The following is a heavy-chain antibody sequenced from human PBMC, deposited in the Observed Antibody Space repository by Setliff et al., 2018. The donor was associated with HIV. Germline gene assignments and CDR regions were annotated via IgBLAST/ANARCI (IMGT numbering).Heavy chain of an antibody. D-gene: IGHD2-15*01. V-gene: IGHV4-31*03. CDR3: ARGFCSGGFCHPNFYHYMDV. CDR2: IYYTGNT. Sequence: PSETLSLTCTVSGDSISGGGYFWSWVRQHPGKGLEWIGYIYYTGNTYYNPSLKSRLAISLDTSKNQFSLNLKSVTAADAAVYYCARGFCSGGFCHPNFYHYMDVWGKGTTVTVS. CDR1: GDSISGGGYF. J-gene: IGHJ6*03.